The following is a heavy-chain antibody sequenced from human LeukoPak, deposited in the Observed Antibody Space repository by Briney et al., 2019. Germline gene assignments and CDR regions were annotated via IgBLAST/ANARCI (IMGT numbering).Heavy chain of an antibody. CDR2: MNPNSGNT. J-gene: IGHJ5*02. V-gene: IGHV1-8*01. CDR3: ARAGGIAAAGKRRNWFDP. Sequence: GASVKVSCKASGYTFTSYDINWVRQATGQGLEWMGWMNPNSGNTGYAQKFQGRVTMTRDTSTSTVYMELSSLRSEDTAVYYCARAGGIAAAGKRRNWFDPWGQGTLVTVSS. CDR1: GYTFTSYD. D-gene: IGHD6-13*01.